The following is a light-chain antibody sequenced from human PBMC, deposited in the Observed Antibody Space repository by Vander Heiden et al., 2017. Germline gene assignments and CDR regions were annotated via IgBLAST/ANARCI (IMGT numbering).Light chain of an antibody. CDR3: QVWDTSSDSGV. CDR1: KIGSKS. V-gene: IGLV3-21*02. Sequence: SYVLTPPPSLSVAPGQTARITCGGNKIGSKSVHWYQQKPGQAPVLVVCDDSDRPSGIPERFSGANSGNSATLTISRVEAGDEADYYCQVWDTSSDSGVFGGGTKLTVL. J-gene: IGLJ3*02. CDR2: DDS.